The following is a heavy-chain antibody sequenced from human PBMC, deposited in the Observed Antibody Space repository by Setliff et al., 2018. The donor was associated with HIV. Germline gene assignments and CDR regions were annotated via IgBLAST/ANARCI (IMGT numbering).Heavy chain of an antibody. V-gene: IGHV3-74*01. CDR2: INSDGRST. Sequence: GGSLRLSCAASGFTFSGSWMHWVRQAPGEGLVWISRINSDGRSTIYADSVKGRFTISRDNAKRSLYLQMSSLRAEDTAVYYCAACSGDCFWGQGTLVTVSS. CDR3: AACSGDCF. D-gene: IGHD2-21*02. J-gene: IGHJ4*02. CDR1: GFTFSGSW.